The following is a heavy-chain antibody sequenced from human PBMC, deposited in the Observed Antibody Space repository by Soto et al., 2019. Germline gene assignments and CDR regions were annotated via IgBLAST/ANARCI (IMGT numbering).Heavy chain of an antibody. D-gene: IGHD3-3*01. V-gene: IGHV3-21*01. CDR1: GFTFSSYS. CDR3: ASTYDFWSGYPSIDY. J-gene: IGHJ4*02. CDR2: ISSSSSYI. Sequence: EVQLVESGGGLVKPGGSLRLSCAASGFTFSSYSMNWVRQAPGKGLEWVSSISSSSSYIYYTDSVKGRFTISRDNAKNSLYLQMNSLRAEDTAVYYCASTYDFWSGYPSIDYWGQGTLVTVSS.